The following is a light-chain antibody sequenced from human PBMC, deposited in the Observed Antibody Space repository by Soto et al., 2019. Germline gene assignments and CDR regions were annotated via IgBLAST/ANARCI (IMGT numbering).Light chain of an antibody. V-gene: IGKV1-39*01. CDR3: QQSYSTLWT. CDR1: QNIDNY. J-gene: IGKJ1*01. CDR2: AAS. Sequence: DIQMTQSPSSLSASVGDRVTITCRASQNIDNYLIWYQQKPGKAPKVLISAASILQGGAPSRFSGSGSGTDFTLTISSLLPEDFATYYCQQSYSTLWTFGQGTKVDIK.